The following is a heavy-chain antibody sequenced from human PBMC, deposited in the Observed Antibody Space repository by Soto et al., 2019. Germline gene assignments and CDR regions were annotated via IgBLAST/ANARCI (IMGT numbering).Heavy chain of an antibody. J-gene: IGHJ6*04. CDR2: IYPGDSDT. V-gene: IGHV5-51*01. CDR1: GYSFTSYW. Sequence: PGESLKISCKGSGYSFTSYWIGWVRQMPGKGLEWMGIIYPGDSDTRYSPSFQGQVTISADKSISTAYLQWSSLKASDTAMYYCARYDCSSTSCYGPYYYYYGMDVWGKGTTVTVSS. D-gene: IGHD2-2*01. CDR3: ARYDCSSTSCYGPYYYYYGMDV.